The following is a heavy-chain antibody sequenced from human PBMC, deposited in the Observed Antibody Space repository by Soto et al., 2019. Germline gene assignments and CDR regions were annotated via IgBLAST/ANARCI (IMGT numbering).Heavy chain of an antibody. CDR1: GASVSAYY. V-gene: IGHV4-59*02. CDR3: ARGQGPAVFDS. J-gene: IGHJ4*02. D-gene: IGHD4-17*01. Sequence: QVQLQESGPGLVKPSETLSLTCTVSGASVSAYYWSWIRQPPGRGLEWIGYIYYSGSTNYNPSLKSRVTISLDTSENEFSLHLNSVTAAGTALYSCARGQGPAVFDSWGQGTLVTVSS. CDR2: IYYSGST.